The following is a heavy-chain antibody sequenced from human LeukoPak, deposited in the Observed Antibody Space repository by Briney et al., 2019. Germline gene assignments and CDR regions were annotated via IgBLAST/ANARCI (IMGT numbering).Heavy chain of an antibody. Sequence: GGSLRLSRAASGFTFSSYWMHWVRQAPGEGLVWVSRINSNGSSTSYADSVKGRFTISRDNAKNTLYLQMNSLRAEDTAVYYCARDRLGEFDYWGQGTLVTVSS. CDR3: ARDRLGEFDY. D-gene: IGHD3-16*01. V-gene: IGHV3-74*01. J-gene: IGHJ4*02. CDR2: INSNGSST. CDR1: GFTFSSYW.